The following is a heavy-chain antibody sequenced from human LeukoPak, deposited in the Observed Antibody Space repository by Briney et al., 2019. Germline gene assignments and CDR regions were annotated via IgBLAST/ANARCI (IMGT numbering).Heavy chain of an antibody. CDR3: ARKGYSSSWYSYYYYYGMDV. CDR2: MNPNSGNT. CDR1: GYTFTSYD. V-gene: IGHV1-8*01. D-gene: IGHD6-13*01. Sequence: GASVKVSCKASGYTFTSYDINWVRQATGQGLEWMGWMNPNSGNTGYAQKFQGRVTMTRNTSISTAYMELSSLRSEDTAVYYCARKGYSSSWYSYYYYYGMDVWGQGTTVTVSS. J-gene: IGHJ6*02.